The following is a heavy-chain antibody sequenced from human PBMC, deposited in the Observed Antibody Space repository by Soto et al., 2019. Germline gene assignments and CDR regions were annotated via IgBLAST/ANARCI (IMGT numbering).Heavy chain of an antibody. CDR3: ARHYYYYGSGSYYFNWFDP. CDR1: GGSISSSSYY. Sequence: SETLSLTCTVSGGSISSSSYYWGWIRQPPGKGPEWIGSIYYSGSTYYNPSLKSRVTISVDTSKNQFSLKLSSVTAADTAVYYCARHYYYYGSGSYYFNWFDPWGQRTLVTVSS. V-gene: IGHV4-39*01. CDR2: IYYSGST. J-gene: IGHJ5*02. D-gene: IGHD3-10*01.